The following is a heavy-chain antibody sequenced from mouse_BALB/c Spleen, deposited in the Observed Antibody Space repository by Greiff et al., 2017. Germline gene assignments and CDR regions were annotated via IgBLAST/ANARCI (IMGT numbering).Heavy chain of an antibody. CDR3: ARDGDY. Sequence: EVMLVESGGGLVKPGGSLKLSCAASGFTFSSYAMSWVRQTPEKRLEWVASISSGGSTYYPDSVKGRFTISRDNARNILYLQMSSLQTDDTAMYYCARDGDYWGQGTSVTVSS. CDR1: GFTFSSYA. V-gene: IGHV5-6-5*01. J-gene: IGHJ4*01. CDR2: ISSGGST.